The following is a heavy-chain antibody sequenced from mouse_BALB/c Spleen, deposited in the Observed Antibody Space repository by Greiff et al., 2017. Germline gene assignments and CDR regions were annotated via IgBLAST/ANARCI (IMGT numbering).Heavy chain of an antibody. CDR3: TRGYCGSSPFAY. D-gene: IGHD1-1*01. CDR1: GYTFTSYW. J-gene: IGHJ3*01. Sequence: VQLKQSGTVLARPGASVKMSCKASGYTFTSYWMHWVKQRPGQGLEWIGAIYPGNSDTSYNQKFKGKAKLTAVTSTSTAYMELSSLTNEDSAVYYCTRGYCGSSPFAYWGQGTLVTVSA. CDR2: IYPGNSDT. V-gene: IGHV1-5*01.